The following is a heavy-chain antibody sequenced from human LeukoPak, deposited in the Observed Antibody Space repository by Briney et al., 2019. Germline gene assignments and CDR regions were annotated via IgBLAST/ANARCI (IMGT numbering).Heavy chain of an antibody. D-gene: IGHD2-2*01. Sequence: GGSLRLSCAASGFTFSTYGMHWVRQAPGKGLEWVAIISYDGNDKDYADSVRGRFTISRDNSKNTLYLQMNSLRGEDTAVYYCAKSTAPAGYYLDYWARESWSPSPQ. CDR3: AKSTAPAGYYLDY. J-gene: IGHJ4*02. CDR2: ISYDGNDK. CDR1: GFTFSTYG. V-gene: IGHV3-30*18.